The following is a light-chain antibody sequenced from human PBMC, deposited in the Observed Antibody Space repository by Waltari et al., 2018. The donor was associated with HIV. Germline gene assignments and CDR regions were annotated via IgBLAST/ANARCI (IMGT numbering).Light chain of an antibody. CDR3: NSRDSSGDHWV. CDR2: GRN. Sequence: AVSVALGQTVRITCQGDSLRPYYASWFQQKPGQAPVLVIYGRNSRPSGIPDRFSGSSSGNTASLTITGAQAADEADYYCNSRDSSGDHWVFGGGTKLTVL. CDR1: SLRPYY. J-gene: IGLJ3*02. V-gene: IGLV3-19*01.